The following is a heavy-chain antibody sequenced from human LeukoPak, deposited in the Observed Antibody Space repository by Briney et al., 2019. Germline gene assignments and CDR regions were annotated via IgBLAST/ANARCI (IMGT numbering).Heavy chain of an antibody. J-gene: IGHJ5*02. CDR3: ARDGIVVVPAVKYNWFDP. CDR2: INSDGSST. CDR1: GXXFSSYW. V-gene: IGHV3-74*01. Sequence: GGSXRLSCXXSGXXFSSYWMXWVRQAPGKGLVWVSRINSDGSSTSYADSVKGRFTISRDNAKNTLYLQMNSLRAEDTAVYYCARDGIVVVPAVKYNWFDPWGQGTLVTVSS. D-gene: IGHD2-2*01.